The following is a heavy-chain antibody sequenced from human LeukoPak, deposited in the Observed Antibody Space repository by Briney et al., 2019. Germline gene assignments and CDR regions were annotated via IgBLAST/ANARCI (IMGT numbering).Heavy chain of an antibody. CDR1: GYFLSSGFY. D-gene: IGHD2-8*01. CDR3: ARTLSDASPVAT. J-gene: IGHJ4*01. V-gene: IGHV4-38-2*02. CDR2: VYHSGTT. Sequence: SETLSLTCNVSGYFLSSGFYWGWIRQPPGKGLEWIVSVYHSGTTIYNPSLKSRATMSMDTSMNHYSLKLRSVTAADTAVYYCARTLSDASPVATWGHGTLVTVSS.